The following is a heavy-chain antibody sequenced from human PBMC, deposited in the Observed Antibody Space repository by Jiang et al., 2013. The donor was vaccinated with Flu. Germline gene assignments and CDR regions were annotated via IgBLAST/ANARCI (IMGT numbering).Heavy chain of an antibody. CDR1: GFSLSTSGVG. J-gene: IGHJ6*03. CDR3: ARMGVSRSGSSLYFYYYMDV. Sequence: KPTQTLTLTCTFSGFSLSTSGVGVGWIRQPPGKALEWLAHIFSNDEESYSTSLKSRLSISKDTSKSQVVLTMTNMDPVDTATYYCARMGVSRSGSSLYFYYYMDVWGKGTTVTVSS. CDR2: IFSNDEE. V-gene: IGHV2-26*01. D-gene: IGHD3-3*01.